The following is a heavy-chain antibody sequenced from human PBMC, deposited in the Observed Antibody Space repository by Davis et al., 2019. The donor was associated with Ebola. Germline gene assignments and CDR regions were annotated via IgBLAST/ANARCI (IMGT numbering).Heavy chain of an antibody. CDR2: VSYSGST. CDR3: ARDGWERQYHMFGIDV. CDR1: GGSISGYY. J-gene: IGHJ6*02. D-gene: IGHD1-26*01. Sequence: PSETLSLTCTVSGGSISGYYWSWLRQSPGKGLEWMGSVSYSGSTKYNPSLGSRVAISGDTSNNQFSLRLTSVTAADTAVYFCARDGWERQYHMFGIDVWGQGTTVVVSS. V-gene: IGHV4-59*01.